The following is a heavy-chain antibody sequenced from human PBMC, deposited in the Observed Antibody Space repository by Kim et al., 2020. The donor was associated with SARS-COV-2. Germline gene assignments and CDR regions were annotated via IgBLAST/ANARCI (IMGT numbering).Heavy chain of an antibody. D-gene: IGHD2-8*02. Sequence: SETLSLTCAVYGGSFSGYYWSWIRQPPGKGLEWIGEINHSGSTNYNPSLKSRVTISVDTSKNQFSLKLSSVTAADTAVYYCARGSVWWRYWGQGTLVTVSS. V-gene: IGHV4-34*01. J-gene: IGHJ4*02. CDR3: ARGSVWWRY. CDR1: GGSFSGYY. CDR2: INHSGST.